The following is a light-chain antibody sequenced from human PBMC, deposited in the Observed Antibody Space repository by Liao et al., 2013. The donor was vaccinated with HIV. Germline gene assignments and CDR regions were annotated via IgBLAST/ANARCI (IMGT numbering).Light chain of an antibody. CDR2: YDS. CDR3: QSADRSATYEV. V-gene: IGLV3-25*03. CDR1: NIGRRS. Sequence: SYVLTQSPSVSVAPGQTAEITCRGNNIGRRSVHWYQQKPGQAPLLVMYYDSDRPSQIPERFSGSSSGTTVTLTISGVQAEDEADYYCQSADRSATYEVFGGGTKLTVL. J-gene: IGLJ3*02.